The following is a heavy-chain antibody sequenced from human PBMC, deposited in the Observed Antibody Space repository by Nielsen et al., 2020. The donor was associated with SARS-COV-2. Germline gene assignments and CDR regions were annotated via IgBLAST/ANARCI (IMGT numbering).Heavy chain of an antibody. CDR2: ISSSSSYI. V-gene: IGHV3-21*01. J-gene: IGHJ6*04. Sequence: WIRQPPGKGLEWVSSISSSSSYIYYADSVKGRFTISRDNAKNSLYLQMNSLRAEDTAVYYCARGIAVAGKATYYYYYGMDVWGKGTTVTVSS. D-gene: IGHD6-19*01. CDR3: ARGIAVAGKATYYYYYGMDV.